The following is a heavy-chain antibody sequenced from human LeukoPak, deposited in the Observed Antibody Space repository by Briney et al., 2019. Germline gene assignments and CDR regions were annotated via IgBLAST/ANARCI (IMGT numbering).Heavy chain of an antibody. CDR3: ARGLYGDYGDY. CDR2: IYTSGST. V-gene: IGHV4-61*02. Sequence: SETLSLTCTVSGGSISSGSYYWSWIRQPAGKGLEWIGRIYTSGSTNYNPSLKSRVTISVDTSKNQFSLKLSSVTAADTAVYYCARGLYGDYGDYCGQGTLVTVSS. CDR1: GGSISSGSYY. D-gene: IGHD4-17*01. J-gene: IGHJ4*02.